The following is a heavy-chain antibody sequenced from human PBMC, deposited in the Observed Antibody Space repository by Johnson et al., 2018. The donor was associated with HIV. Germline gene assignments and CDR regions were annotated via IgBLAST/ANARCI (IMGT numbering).Heavy chain of an antibody. V-gene: IGHV3-23*04. Sequence: EVQLVESGGDLVQPGGSLRLSCAASGFTFSNYAMSWVRQAPGKGLEWVSAISGSGANTYYADSVKGRFTISRDNSKNTLYLQMNSLRAEDTAVYYCTADPCGGSPFDAFDIWGQGTMVTVSS. D-gene: IGHD2-15*01. CDR1: GFTFSNYA. J-gene: IGHJ3*02. CDR3: TADPCGGSPFDAFDI. CDR2: ISGSGANT.